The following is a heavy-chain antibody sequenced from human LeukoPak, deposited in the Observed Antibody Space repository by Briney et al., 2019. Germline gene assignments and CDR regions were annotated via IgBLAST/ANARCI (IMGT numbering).Heavy chain of an antibody. CDR1: GFTFSSYA. J-gene: IGHJ6*02. D-gene: IGHD3-9*01. CDR2: ISGSGGST. V-gene: IGHV3-23*01. Sequence: GGSLRLSCAASGFTFSSYAMSWVRQAPGKGLEWVSAISGSGGSTYYADSVKGRFTISRDNSKNTLYLQMSSLRAEDTAVYYCAKEDYDILTGYYWGGGVGMDVWGQGTTVTVSS. CDR3: AKEDYDILTGYYWGGGVGMDV.